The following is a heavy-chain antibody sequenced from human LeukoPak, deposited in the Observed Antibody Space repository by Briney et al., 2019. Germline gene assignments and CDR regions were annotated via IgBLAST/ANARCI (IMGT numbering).Heavy chain of an antibody. Sequence: SETLSLTCTVSGGSISSYYWSWIRQPAGKGLESIGHLSTSGSTNYNPSLKSRVTMSVDTSKNQFSLKLSSVTAADTAVYYCARVRYSDSSVLTRKRSYYFDYWGQGTLVTVSS. D-gene: IGHD3-22*01. V-gene: IGHV4-4*07. J-gene: IGHJ4*02. CDR1: GGSISSYY. CDR3: ARVRYSDSSVLTRKRSYYFDY. CDR2: LSTSGST.